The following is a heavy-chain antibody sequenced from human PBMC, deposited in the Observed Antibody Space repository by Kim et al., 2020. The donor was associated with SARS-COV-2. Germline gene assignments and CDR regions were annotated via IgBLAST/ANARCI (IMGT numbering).Heavy chain of an antibody. CDR1: GYSFTSYW. Sequence: GESLKISCKGSGYSFTSYWISWVRQMPGKGLEWMGRIDISDSYAKYSPSFQGHVTISADKSISTAYLQWSSLKASDTAMYYCARHGHEYSTSSYYYYGMDVWGLGTTVTVSS. D-gene: IGHD6-6*01. CDR3: ARHGHEYSTSSYYYYGMDV. V-gene: IGHV5-10-1*01. J-gene: IGHJ6*02. CDR2: IDISDSYA.